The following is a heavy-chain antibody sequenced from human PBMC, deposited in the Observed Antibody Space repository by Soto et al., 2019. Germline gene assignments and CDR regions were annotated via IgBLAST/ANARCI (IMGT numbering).Heavy chain of an antibody. CDR3: ASCYDILTGHYGMDV. D-gene: IGHD3-9*01. CDR2: IYSGGST. Sequence: GGSLRLSCAASGFTVSSNYMSWVRQAPGKGLEWVSVIYSGGSTYYADSVKGRFTISRHNSKNTLYLQMNSLRAEDTAVYYCASCYDILTGHYGMDVWGQGTTVTVSS. J-gene: IGHJ6*02. V-gene: IGHV3-53*04. CDR1: GFTVSSNY.